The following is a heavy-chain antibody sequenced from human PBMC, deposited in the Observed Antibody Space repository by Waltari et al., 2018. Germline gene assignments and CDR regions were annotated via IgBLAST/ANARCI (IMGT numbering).Heavy chain of an antibody. V-gene: IGHV3-7*01. CDR1: GFTFSSYW. J-gene: IGHJ4*02. D-gene: IGHD3-10*01. CDR2: IKQEGSEK. CDR3: ARDRYYYGSGSRDY. Sequence: EVQLVESGGGLVQPGGSLRLSCAASGFTFSSYWMSWVRQAPGKGVGWGANIKQEGSEKYYVDSVKGRFTISRDNAKNSLYLQMNSLRAEDTAVYYCARDRYYYGSGSRDYWGQGTLVTVSS.